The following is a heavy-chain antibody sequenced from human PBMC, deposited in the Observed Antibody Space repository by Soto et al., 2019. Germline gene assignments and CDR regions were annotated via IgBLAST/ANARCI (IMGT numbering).Heavy chain of an antibody. CDR1: GCTFTSYD. CDR3: ASRIAVDALDAFDI. D-gene: IGHD6-19*01. Sequence: ASVKVSCKASGCTFTSYDINWVRQATGQGLEWMGWMNPNSGNTGYAQKFQGRVTMTRNTSISTAYMELSSLRSEDTAVYYCASRIAVDALDAFDIWGQGTIVTVSS. J-gene: IGHJ3*02. CDR2: MNPNSGNT. V-gene: IGHV1-8*01.